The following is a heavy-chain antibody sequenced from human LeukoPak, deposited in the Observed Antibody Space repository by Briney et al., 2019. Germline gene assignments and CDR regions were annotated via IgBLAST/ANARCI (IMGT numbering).Heavy chain of an antibody. CDR2: ISGHSGNT. J-gene: IGHJ5*02. V-gene: IGHV1-18*01. CDR3: ARDFAWGSGGAPIDDNWLDP. CDR1: GYTFTSYA. D-gene: IGHD7-27*01. Sequence: ASVNVSCKASGYTFTSYAMNGVRQAPGHGLEWMGWISGHSGNTNYAQKFQDRATMTTDTSTSTAYMELRSLRFDDTAVYYCARDFAWGSGGAPIDDNWLDPWGQGILVTVSS.